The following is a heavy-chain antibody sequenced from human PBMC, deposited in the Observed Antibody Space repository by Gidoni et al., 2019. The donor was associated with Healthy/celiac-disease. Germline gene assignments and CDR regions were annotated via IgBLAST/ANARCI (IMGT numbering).Heavy chain of an antibody. CDR3: ATATVTTSNGY. V-gene: IGHV3-11*06. J-gene: IGHJ4*02. Sequence: QVQLVESGGGVVKPGGSLRLACAASGFTFSDYYMSWIRQAPGKGLEWVSYISSSSSYTTYADSVKGRFTISRDNAKNSLYLQMNRLRAEDTAVYYCATATVTTSNGYWGQGTLVTVSS. CDR1: GFTFSDYY. D-gene: IGHD4-17*01. CDR2: ISSSSSYT.